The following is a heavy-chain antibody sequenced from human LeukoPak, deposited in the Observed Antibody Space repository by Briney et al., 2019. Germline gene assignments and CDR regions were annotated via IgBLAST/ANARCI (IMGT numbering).Heavy chain of an antibody. CDR2: ISSSSGYM. CDR3: ARDLAWDAFDI. Sequence: PGGSLRLSCAASGFTFSTYRMNWVRQAPGKGLEWVSSISSSSGYMYYADSLKGRFTISRDNAKNSLYLQMNSLRAEDTAVYYCARDLAWDAFDIWGQGTMVTVSS. J-gene: IGHJ3*02. CDR1: GFTFSTYR. V-gene: IGHV3-21*01.